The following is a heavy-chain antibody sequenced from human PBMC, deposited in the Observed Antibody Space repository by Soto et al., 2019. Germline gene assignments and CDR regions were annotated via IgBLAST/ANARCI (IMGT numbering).Heavy chain of an antibody. CDR1: GYTFTSYG. V-gene: IGHV1-18*01. Sequence: QVQLVQSGAEVKKPGASVKVSCKASGYTFTSYGISWVRQAPGQGLEWMGWISAYNGNTNYAQKLQGRVTMTTDTSTSTAYMELRSLGSDDTAVYYCARDPRDIVLVPAAGRRGMDVWGQGTTVTVSS. D-gene: IGHD2-2*01. J-gene: IGHJ6*02. CDR3: ARDPRDIVLVPAAGRRGMDV. CDR2: ISAYNGNT.